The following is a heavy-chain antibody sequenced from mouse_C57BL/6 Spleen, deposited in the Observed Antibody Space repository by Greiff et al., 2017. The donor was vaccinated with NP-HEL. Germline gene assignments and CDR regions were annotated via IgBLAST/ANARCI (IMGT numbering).Heavy chain of an antibody. J-gene: IGHJ3*01. Sequence: EVQLQQSGAELVKPGASVKLSCTASGFNIKDYYMHWVKQRTEQGLEWIGRIDPEDGETKYATKFQGKATITADTSSNTAYLQLSSLTSEDTAVYYCARREVYDYDEGDLAYWGQGTLVTVSA. V-gene: IGHV14-2*01. D-gene: IGHD2-4*01. CDR2: IDPEDGET. CDR1: GFNIKDYY. CDR3: ARREVYDYDEGDLAY.